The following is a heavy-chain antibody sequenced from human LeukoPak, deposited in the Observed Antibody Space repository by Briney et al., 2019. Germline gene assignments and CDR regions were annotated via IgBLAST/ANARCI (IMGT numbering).Heavy chain of an antibody. CDR1: GFTFSSYW. CDR3: ASSSYYYDSSGHCGD. J-gene: IGHJ4*02. CDR2: INSDGGTT. D-gene: IGHD3-22*01. V-gene: IGHV3-74*01. Sequence: GGSLRLSRAASGFTFSSYWMHWVRQAPGKGLAWVSRINSDGGTTTYADSVKGRFTISRDNAKNTLYLQMNSLRGEDTAVYYCASSSYYYDSSGHCGDWGQGTLVTVSS.